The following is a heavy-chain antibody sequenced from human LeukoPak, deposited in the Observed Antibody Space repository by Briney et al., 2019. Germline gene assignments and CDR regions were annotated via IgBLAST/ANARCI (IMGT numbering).Heavy chain of an antibody. CDR2: ISGSGGGT. CDR3: ARRGAAGTYYFDY. J-gene: IGHJ4*02. CDR1: GFTFSSYV. Sequence: GGSLRLSCAASGFTFSSYVMSWVRQAPGKGLEWVSAISGSGGGTYYADSVKGRFTISRDNSKNTLHLQTNSLRAEDTAVYYCARRGAAGTYYFDYWGQGTLVTVSS. V-gene: IGHV3-23*01. D-gene: IGHD6-13*01.